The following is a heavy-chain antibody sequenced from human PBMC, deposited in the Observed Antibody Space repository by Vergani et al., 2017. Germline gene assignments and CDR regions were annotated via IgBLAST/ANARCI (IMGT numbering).Heavy chain of an antibody. Sequence: EVQLVQSGAEVKKPGESLKISCKGSGYSFTSYWIGWVRQTPGKGLEWMGIIYPGDSDTRYSPSFQGQVTISADKSISTAYLQWSSLKASDTAMYYCARHRGWGLVVVAATPWYYYYGMDVWGQGTTVTVSS. CDR3: ARHRGWGLVVVAATPWYYYYGMDV. D-gene: IGHD2-15*01. V-gene: IGHV5-51*01. J-gene: IGHJ6*02. CDR1: GYSFTSYW. CDR2: IYPGDSDT.